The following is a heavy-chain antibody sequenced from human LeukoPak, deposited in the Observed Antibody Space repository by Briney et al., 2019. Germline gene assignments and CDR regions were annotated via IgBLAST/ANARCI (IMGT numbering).Heavy chain of an antibody. CDR3: ARDPGSITIFGVVDYYYGMDV. D-gene: IGHD3-3*01. J-gene: IGHJ6*02. CDR1: GGTFSSYA. V-gene: IGHV1-69*01. CDR2: IIPIFGTA. Sequence: SVRVSCKASGGTFSSYAISWVRQAPGQGLEWMGGIIPIFGTANYAQKFQGRVTITADESTSTAYMELSSLRSEDTAVYYCARDPGSITIFGVVDYYYGMDVWGQGTTVTVSS.